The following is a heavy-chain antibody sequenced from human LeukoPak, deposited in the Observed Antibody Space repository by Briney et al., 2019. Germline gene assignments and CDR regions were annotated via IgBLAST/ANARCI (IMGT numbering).Heavy chain of an antibody. V-gene: IGHV3-21*01. CDR2: ISSSSSYI. J-gene: IGHJ4*02. D-gene: IGHD3-10*01. CDR1: GFTFSSYS. Sequence: GGSLRLSCAASGFTFSSYSMNWVRQAPGKGLEWVSSISSSSSYIYYADSVKGRFTISRDNAKNSLYLQMNSLRAEDTAVYYCARDYAERLLWFGELSSFFDYWGQGTLVTVSS. CDR3: ARDYAERLLWFGELSSFFDY.